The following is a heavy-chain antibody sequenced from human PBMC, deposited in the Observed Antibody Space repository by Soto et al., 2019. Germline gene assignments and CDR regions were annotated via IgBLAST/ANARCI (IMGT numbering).Heavy chain of an antibody. CDR2: IWYGGGDK. J-gene: IGHJ3*02. V-gene: IGHV3-33*06. CDR1: GFTFSSYG. CDR3: VKDSLSMIVVVGAFDI. D-gene: IGHD3-22*01. Sequence: GGSLRLSCAASGFTFSSYGMHWVRQAPGKGLEWVAVIWYGGGDKYYADSVKGRFTISRDNSKNTLLLQMSSLRAEDTAVYYCVKDSLSMIVVVGAFDIWGQGTMVTVSS.